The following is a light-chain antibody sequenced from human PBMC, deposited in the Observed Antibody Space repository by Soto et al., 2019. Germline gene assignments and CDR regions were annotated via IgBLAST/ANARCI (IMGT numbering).Light chain of an antibody. CDR3: MQPLHTPHT. CDR2: MGS. J-gene: IGKJ2*01. Sequence: DIVLTQSPVSLPVTPGEPASISCRSSQSLLYSNGYNYLDWFLQKPGQSPQLLIYMGSNRASGVPERFSGSGSGTDFTLKITRGEAEDVGGYYSMQPLHTPHTFGRGTKLEIK. CDR1: QSLLYSNGYNY. V-gene: IGKV2-28*01.